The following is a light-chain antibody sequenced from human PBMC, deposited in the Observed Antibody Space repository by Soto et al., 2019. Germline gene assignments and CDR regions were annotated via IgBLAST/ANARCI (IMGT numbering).Light chain of an antibody. CDR3: CSYARSTTVV. CDR2: EGS. Sequence: QPVLTQPASVSGAPGQSITISCTGTSSDVGTYNLVSWYQQHPGKAPKLMIYEGSKRPSGVSNRFSGSKSGNTASLTISGLQAEDEADYYCCSYARSTTVVFGGGTKRTVL. V-gene: IGLV2-23*01. CDR1: SSDVGTYNL. J-gene: IGLJ3*02.